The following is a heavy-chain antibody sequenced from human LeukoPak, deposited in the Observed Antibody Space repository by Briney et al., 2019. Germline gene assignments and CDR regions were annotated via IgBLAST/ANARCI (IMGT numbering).Heavy chain of an antibody. J-gene: IGHJ4*02. V-gene: IGHV1-2*02. CDR3: VREGKYSSGWYEPLDS. CDR2: INPNSGDT. Sequence: ASVKVSRKASGYTFTDYYIHWVGQAPGQGLEWMGWINPNSGDTKNSQNFQDRVTMTRDTSINTAYMELSSLRSDDTAVYYCVREGKYSSGWYEPLDSWGQGTLITVSS. CDR1: GYTFTDYY. D-gene: IGHD6-19*01.